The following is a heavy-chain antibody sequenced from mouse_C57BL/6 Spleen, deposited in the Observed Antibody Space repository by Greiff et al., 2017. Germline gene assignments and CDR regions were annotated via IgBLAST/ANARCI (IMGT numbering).Heavy chain of an antibody. Sequence: VQLQQSGAELARPGASVKLSCKASGYTFTSYGIRWVKQRSGQGLEWIGEIYPRSGSTYYNEKFKGKATLTADKSSSTAYMELRSLTSEDSAVYFCARDLDYGSSSGYFDVWGKGTTVTVSS. CDR1: GYTFTSYG. V-gene: IGHV1-81*01. J-gene: IGHJ1*03. D-gene: IGHD1-1*01. CDR2: IYPRSGST. CDR3: ARDLDYGSSSGYFDV.